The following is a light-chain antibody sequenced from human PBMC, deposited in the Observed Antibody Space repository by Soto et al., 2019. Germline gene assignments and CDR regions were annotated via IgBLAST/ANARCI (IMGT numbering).Light chain of an antibody. CDR1: QSIGRY. CDR2: ATS. CDR3: QQSYSTPRWT. Sequence: DIQMTQSPSSLSASVGDRVTLPWRASQSIGRYLNWYQQKPGRAPKVLIYATSSLQSGVPSRFSGSGSGTDFTLTISSLQPEDFATYYCQQSYSTPRWTFGQGTKVDIK. J-gene: IGKJ1*01. V-gene: IGKV1-39*01.